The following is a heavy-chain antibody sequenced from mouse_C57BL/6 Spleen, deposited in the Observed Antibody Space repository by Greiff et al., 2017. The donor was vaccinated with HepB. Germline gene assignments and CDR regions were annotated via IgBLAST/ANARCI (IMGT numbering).Heavy chain of an antibody. D-gene: IGHD1-1*01. CDR3: APIPFTTVVARGY. Sequence: QVQLKQPGAELVKPGASVKLSCKASGYTFTSYWMHWVRQRPGQGLEWIGMIHPNSGSTNYNEKFKSKATLTVDKSSSTAYMQLSSLTSEDSAVYYCAPIPFTTVVARGYWGQGTTLTVSS. CDR1: GYTFTSYW. V-gene: IGHV1-64*01. CDR2: IHPNSGST. J-gene: IGHJ2*01.